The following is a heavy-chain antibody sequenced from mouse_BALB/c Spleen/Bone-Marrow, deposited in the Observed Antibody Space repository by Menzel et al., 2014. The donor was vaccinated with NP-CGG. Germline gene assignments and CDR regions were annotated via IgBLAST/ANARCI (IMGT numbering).Heavy chain of an antibody. J-gene: IGHJ3*01. D-gene: IGHD2-14*01. CDR3: TREDYRYDWFAY. Sequence: KQSGSELVRPGASVKLSCKASGYTFTSYWMHWVKQRLGQGLEWIGNIYPGSGSTNYDEKLKSKGTLTVDTSSSTAYMHLSSLTSEDTAVYYCTREDYRYDWFAYWGQGTLVTVSA. CDR1: GYTFTSYW. CDR2: IYPGSGST. V-gene: IGHV1S22*01.